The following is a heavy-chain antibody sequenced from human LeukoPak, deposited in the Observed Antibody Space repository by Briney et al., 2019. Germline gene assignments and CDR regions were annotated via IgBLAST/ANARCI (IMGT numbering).Heavy chain of an antibody. D-gene: IGHD1-26*01. V-gene: IGHV4-38-2*02. Sequence: SETLSLTCTVSGYSISSGYYWSWIRQPPGKGLEWIGYIYHSGSTYYNPSLKSRVTISVDRSKNQFSLKLSSVTAADTAVYYCAREVDQGWERGWFDPWGQGTLVTVSS. CDR1: GYSISSGYY. J-gene: IGHJ5*02. CDR2: IYHSGST. CDR3: AREVDQGWERGWFDP.